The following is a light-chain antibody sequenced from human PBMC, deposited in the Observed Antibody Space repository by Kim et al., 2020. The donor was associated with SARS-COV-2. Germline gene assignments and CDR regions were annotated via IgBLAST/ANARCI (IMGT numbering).Light chain of an antibody. CDR3: QLWDSSTDVV. CDR1: NIGSQN. CDR2: RNI. J-gene: IGLJ2*01. V-gene: IGLV3-9*01. Sequence: VALGETDRITCGTKNIGSQNGHWYQQKPGQDPGLVIYRNIKRPYGIPERFSGSNSGNTATLTISRAQAGDEANYYCQLWDSSTDVVFGGGTQLTVL.